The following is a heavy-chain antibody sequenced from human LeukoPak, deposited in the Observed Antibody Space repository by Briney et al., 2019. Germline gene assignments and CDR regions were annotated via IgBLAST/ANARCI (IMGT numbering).Heavy chain of an antibody. CDR3: ARDYYGSSRHAFDI. CDR1: GFIFSSNT. J-gene: IGHJ3*02. Sequence: GGSLRLSCAASGFIFSSNTMNWVRQAPGKGLEWVSSISSSSSYIYYADSVEGRFTISRDNAKNSLYLQLNSLRADDTAVYYCARDYYGSSRHAFDIWGQGTMVTVST. D-gene: IGHD6-13*01. CDR2: ISSSSSYI. V-gene: IGHV3-21*06.